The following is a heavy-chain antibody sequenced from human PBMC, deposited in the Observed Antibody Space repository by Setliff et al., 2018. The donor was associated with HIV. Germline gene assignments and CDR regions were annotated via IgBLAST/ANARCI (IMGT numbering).Heavy chain of an antibody. CDR2: INRSGST. D-gene: IGHD1-1*01. CDR1: GGSFSSYY. J-gene: IGHJ4*02. Sequence: PSETLSLTCAVYGGSFSSYYWSWIRQPPGKGLEWIGEINRSGSTNYNPSLKSRVTISVDTSKNQFSLKVSSVTAADTAVYYCARERSLITNRRYFDSWGQGTLVTVSS. CDR3: ARERSLITNRRYFDS. V-gene: IGHV4-34*01.